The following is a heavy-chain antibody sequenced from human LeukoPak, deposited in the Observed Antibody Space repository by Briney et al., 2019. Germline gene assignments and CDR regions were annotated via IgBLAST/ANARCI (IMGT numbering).Heavy chain of an antibody. CDR3: APADGYNLPSDP. V-gene: IGHV4-39*01. J-gene: IGHJ5*02. Sequence: SQTLSLTCTVSGGFISSSSYYWGWIRQPPGKGLEWIGSIYYSGSTYYNPSLKSRVTISVDTSKNQFSLKLSSVTAADTAVYYCAPADGYNLPSDPWGQGTLVTVSS. CDR2: IYYSGST. D-gene: IGHD5-24*01. CDR1: GGFISSSSYY.